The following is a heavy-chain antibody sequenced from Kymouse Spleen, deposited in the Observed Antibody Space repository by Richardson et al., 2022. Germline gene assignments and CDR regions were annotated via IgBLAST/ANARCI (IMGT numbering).Heavy chain of an antibody. V-gene: IGHV4-34*01. J-gene: IGHJ6*02. CDR1: GGSFSGYY. D-gene: IGHD3-10*01. CDR3: ARGGDTMVRDMDV. CDR2: INHSGST. Sequence: QVQLQQWGAGLLKPSETLSLTCAVYGGSFSGYYWSWIRQPPGKGLEWIGEINHSGSTNYNPSLKSRVTISVDTSKNQFSLKLSSVTAADTAVYYCARGGDTMVRDMDVWGQGTTVTVSS.